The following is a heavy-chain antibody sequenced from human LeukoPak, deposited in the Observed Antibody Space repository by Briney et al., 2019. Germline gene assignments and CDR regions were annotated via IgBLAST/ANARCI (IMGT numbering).Heavy chain of an antibody. Sequence: ASVKVSCKASGYTFINYGISWVRQAPGQGLEWLGWINPYNDNTKYTQNPQGRVTMTTDTSTGTAYMELRSLRSDDTAIYYCARDLREIISVAGFDPWGQGTLVTASS. V-gene: IGHV1-18*01. CDR1: GYTFINYG. CDR2: INPYNDNT. J-gene: IGHJ5*02. CDR3: ARDLREIISVAGFDP. D-gene: IGHD6-19*01.